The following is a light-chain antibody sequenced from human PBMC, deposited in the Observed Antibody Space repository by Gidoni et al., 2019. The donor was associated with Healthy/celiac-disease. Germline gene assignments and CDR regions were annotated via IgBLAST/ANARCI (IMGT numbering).Light chain of an antibody. CDR3: QQYNSYHT. V-gene: IGKV1-5*03. Sequence: DIQMTQSPSTLSASVGDRVTITCRASQSISSWLAWYQQKPGKAPKLLIYKASSLESGVPSRFSGSGSGTEFTLTISSLQPDDFASYYCQQYNSYHTFXQXTKLXIK. J-gene: IGKJ2*01. CDR2: KAS. CDR1: QSISSW.